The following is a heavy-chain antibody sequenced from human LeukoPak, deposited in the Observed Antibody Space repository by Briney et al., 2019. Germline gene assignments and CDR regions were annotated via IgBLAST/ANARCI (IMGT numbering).Heavy chain of an antibody. V-gene: IGHV3-23*01. D-gene: IGHD3-3*01. CDR1: GFTFSSYA. Sequence: GGSLRLSCAASGFTFSSYAMSWVRQAPGKGLEWVSAISGSGGSTYYADSVKGRFTISRDNSKNTLYLQMNSLRAEDTAVYYCAKERLRFLEWLLIPYYFDYWGQGTLVTVSS. J-gene: IGHJ4*02. CDR3: AKERLRFLEWLLIPYYFDY. CDR2: ISGSGGST.